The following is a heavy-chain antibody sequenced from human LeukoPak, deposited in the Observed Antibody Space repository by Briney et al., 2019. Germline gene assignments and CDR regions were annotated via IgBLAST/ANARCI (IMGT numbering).Heavy chain of an antibody. D-gene: IGHD6-13*01. Sequence: PGGSLRLSCAASGFTFSSYGMHWVRQAPGKGLEWVALISYDGTDKYYADSVKGRYTISRDNSKNTLYLQMNSLRAEDTAVYYCARDDSRSWSSDFDHWGQGTLVTVSS. J-gene: IGHJ4*02. V-gene: IGHV3-30*03. CDR1: GFTFSSYG. CDR3: ARDDSRSWSSDFDH. CDR2: ISYDGTDK.